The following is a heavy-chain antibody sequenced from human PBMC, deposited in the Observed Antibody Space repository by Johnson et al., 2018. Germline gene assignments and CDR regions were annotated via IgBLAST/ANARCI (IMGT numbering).Heavy chain of an antibody. V-gene: IGHV3-33*01. CDR2: IWYDGSNK. Sequence: QVQLVQSGGGVVQPGRSLRLSCAASGFTFSSYGMHWVRQAPGKGLEWVAVIWYDGSNKYYADSVKGRFTISRDNSKNTLYLQMNGLRAEDTAVYYCARGAGTTTIYYGMDVWGQGTTVTVSS. J-gene: IGHJ6*02. D-gene: IGHD1-7*01. CDR3: ARGAGTTTIYYGMDV. CDR1: GFTFSSYG.